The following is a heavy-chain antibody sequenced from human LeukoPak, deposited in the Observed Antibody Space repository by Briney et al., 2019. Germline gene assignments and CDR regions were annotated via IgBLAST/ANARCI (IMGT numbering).Heavy chain of an antibody. J-gene: IGHJ3*02. Sequence: PSQTLSLTCTVSGGSVSSGDYYWSWIRQPPGKGLEWIGNIYYSGSTHYNPSLKRRLTISVDTSKDQFSLKLSSVTAADTAVYDCARDRRYYYGSGSPDVFDIWGQGTMVTVSS. V-gene: IGHV4-30-4*01. D-gene: IGHD3-10*01. CDR2: IYYSGST. CDR1: GGSVSSGDYY. CDR3: ARDRRYYYGSGSPDVFDI.